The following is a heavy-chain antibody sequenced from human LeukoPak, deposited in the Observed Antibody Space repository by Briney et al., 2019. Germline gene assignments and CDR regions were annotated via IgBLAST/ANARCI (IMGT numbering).Heavy chain of an antibody. CDR1: GGTFSSYA. Sequence: SVKVSCKASGGTFSSYAISWVRQAPGQGLEWMGGIIPIFGTANYAQKFQGRVTITTDESTSTAYMELSSLRSEDTAVYYCATPNGLGSSWYYFDYWGQGTLVTVSS. D-gene: IGHD6-13*01. J-gene: IGHJ4*02. V-gene: IGHV1-69*05. CDR3: ATPNGLGSSWYYFDY. CDR2: IIPIFGTA.